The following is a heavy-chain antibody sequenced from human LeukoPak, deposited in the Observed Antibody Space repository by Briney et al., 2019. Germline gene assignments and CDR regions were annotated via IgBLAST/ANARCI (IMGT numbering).Heavy chain of an antibody. D-gene: IGHD3-10*01. CDR1: GLTLSKYA. CDR2: ISESVGST. J-gene: IGHJ4*02. Sequence: GRSLTLSCVVSGLTLSKYAMSWVRQAPGKGLEWVSCISESVGSTMYADSGEGRFTISRDNYLNTVYLQMNSLRAEDTAVYFCAKRGIVIRGVLIIGFHKEAYYFDYWGQGILVTVSS. CDR3: AKRGIVIRGVLIIGFHKEAYYFDY. V-gene: IGHV3-23*01.